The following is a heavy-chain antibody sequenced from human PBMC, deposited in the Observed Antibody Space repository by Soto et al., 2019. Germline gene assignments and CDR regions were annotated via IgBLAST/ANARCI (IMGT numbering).Heavy chain of an antibody. J-gene: IGHJ6*02. CDR2: IYYSGST. Sequence: SETLSLTCTVSGGSISSSGYYWGWIRQPPGKGLEWIGSIYYSGSTYYNPSLKSRVTISVDTSKNQFSLRLSSVTAADTAVYYCARRDSSGWFDWYYYGMDVWGQGTTVTVSS. D-gene: IGHD6-19*01. CDR1: GGSISSSGYY. V-gene: IGHV4-39*01. CDR3: ARRDSSGWFDWYYYGMDV.